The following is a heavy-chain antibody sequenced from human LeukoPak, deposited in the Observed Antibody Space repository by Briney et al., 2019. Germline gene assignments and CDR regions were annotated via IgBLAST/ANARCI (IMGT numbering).Heavy chain of an antibody. CDR2: ITGSGGST. D-gene: IGHD1-26*01. CDR1: GFTFSSYA. CDR3: APWEPRGHYYMDV. V-gene: IGHV3-23*01. Sequence: PGGSLRLSCAASGFTFSSYAISWVRQAPGKGLEWVSAITGSGGSTYYADSVQGRFTISRDNSRNTLYLQMNSLRAEHTAVYYCAPWEPRGHYYMDVWGKGTTVTVSS. J-gene: IGHJ6*03.